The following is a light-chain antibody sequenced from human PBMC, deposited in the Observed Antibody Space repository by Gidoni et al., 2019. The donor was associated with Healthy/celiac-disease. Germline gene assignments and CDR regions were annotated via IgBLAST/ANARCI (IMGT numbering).Light chain of an antibody. CDR2: WAS. CDR1: QSVLYSSNNKNY. J-gene: IGKJ1*01. CDR3: QQYYSTPPT. Sequence: DIVMTQSPDSLAVSLGERATIHCKSSQSVLYSSNNKNYLAWYQQKPGQPPKLLIYWASTRESGVPDRFSCSGSGTDFTLTISSLQAEDVAVYYCQQYYSTPPTFGQGTKVEIK. V-gene: IGKV4-1*01.